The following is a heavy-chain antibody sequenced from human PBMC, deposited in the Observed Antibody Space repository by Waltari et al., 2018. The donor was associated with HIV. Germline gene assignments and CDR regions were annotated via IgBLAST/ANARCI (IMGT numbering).Heavy chain of an antibody. CDR2: IYSNGVS. CDR1: TGYITQPYY. Sequence: QLQLQESGPALVKPSEPLSLTCPVSTGYITQPYYWGWVRQFPGTGLEWIGSIYSNGVSHYAPSLKSRVALSVDMSKNQFSLTLTAVTAADTSRYFCVALRTVTGTIDKWGQGTLVTVS. CDR3: VALRTVTGTIDK. J-gene: IGHJ4*02. D-gene: IGHD6-19*01. V-gene: IGHV4-39*01.